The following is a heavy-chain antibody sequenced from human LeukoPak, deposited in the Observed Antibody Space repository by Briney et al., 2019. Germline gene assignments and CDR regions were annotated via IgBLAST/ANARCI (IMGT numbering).Heavy chain of an antibody. CDR3: ARESGSSWGGAFDI. V-gene: IGHV4-59*01. J-gene: IGHJ3*02. D-gene: IGHD6-13*01. CDR1: GGSISSYY. Sequence: SETLSLTCTVSGGSISSYYWSWIRQPPGKGLEWSGYICYSGSTNYNPSLKSRVTISVDTSKNQFSLKLGSETAADTAVYYCARESGSSWGGAFDIWGQGTMVTVSS. CDR2: ICYSGST.